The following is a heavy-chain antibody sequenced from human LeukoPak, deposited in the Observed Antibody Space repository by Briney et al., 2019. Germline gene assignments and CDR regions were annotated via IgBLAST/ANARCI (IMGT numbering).Heavy chain of an antibody. Sequence: ASVKVSCKASGYTFTGYYMNWVRQAPGQGLEWIGWINPNSGGTNYAQKFQGRVTMTRDTSISTAYMELSRLRSDDTAVYYCAREKVVLMVYASEDAFDIWGQGTMVTVSS. D-gene: IGHD2-8*01. J-gene: IGHJ3*02. CDR2: INPNSGGT. V-gene: IGHV1-2*02. CDR3: AREKVVLMVYASEDAFDI. CDR1: GYTFTGYY.